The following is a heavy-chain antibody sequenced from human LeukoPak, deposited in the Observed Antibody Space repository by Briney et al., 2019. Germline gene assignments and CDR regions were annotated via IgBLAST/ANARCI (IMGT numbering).Heavy chain of an antibody. J-gene: IGHJ6*02. D-gene: IGHD3-22*01. CDR3: AXXXXXXXXXGYSTLPGMDV. V-gene: IGHV1-18*01. Sequence: ASVKVSCKASGYTFTSYGISWVRQAPGQGLEWMGWISAYNGNTNYAQKLQGRVTMTTDTSTSTAYMELRSLRSDDTAVYYCAXXXXXXXXXGYSTLPGMDVWGQGTTVTVSS. CDR2: ISAYNGNT. CDR1: GYTFTSYG.